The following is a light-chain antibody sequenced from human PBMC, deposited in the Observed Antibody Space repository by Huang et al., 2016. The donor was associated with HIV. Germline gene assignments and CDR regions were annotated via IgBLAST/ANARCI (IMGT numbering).Light chain of an antibody. J-gene: IGKJ4*01. CDR1: QDIRSN. V-gene: IGKV1-16*02. CDR2: DAS. Sequence: SASVGDRVTITCRASQDIRSNLAWFQQTPGKAPKSLIYDASTLQSGVPSKFSGNGYGTDFTLTISSLQPEDIATYYCQQSNTFPLTFGGGTMVEI. CDR3: QQSNTFPLT.